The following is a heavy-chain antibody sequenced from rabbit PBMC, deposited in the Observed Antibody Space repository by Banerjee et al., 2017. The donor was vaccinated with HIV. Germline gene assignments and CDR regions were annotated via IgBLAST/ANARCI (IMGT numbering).Heavy chain of an antibody. CDR2: IDVGSSGST. CDR1: GFSFSNGYV. Sequence: QEQLEESGGDLVKPGASLTLTRTASGFSFSNGYVMCWVRQAPGKGLEWIACIDVGSSGSTYYASWAKGRFTIAKTSPTTVTLQMTSLTVADTATYLCAGSLVDNANLWGPGTLVTVS. CDR3: AGSLVDNANL. J-gene: IGHJ4*01. D-gene: IGHD1-1*01. V-gene: IGHV1S45*01.